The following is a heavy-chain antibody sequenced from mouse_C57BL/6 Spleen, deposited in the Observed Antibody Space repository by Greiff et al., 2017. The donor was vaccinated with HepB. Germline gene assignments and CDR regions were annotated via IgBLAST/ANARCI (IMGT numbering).Heavy chain of an antibody. V-gene: IGHV1-76*01. CDR1: GYTFTDYY. CDR3: ARRAMDY. CDR2: IYPGSGNT. Sequence: VQLQQSGAELVRPGASVKLSCKASGYTFTDYYINWVKQRPGQGLEWIARIYPGSGNTYYNEKFKGKATMTAEKSSSTAYMQLSILTSEDSAVYCCARRAMDYWGQGTSVTVSS. J-gene: IGHJ4*01.